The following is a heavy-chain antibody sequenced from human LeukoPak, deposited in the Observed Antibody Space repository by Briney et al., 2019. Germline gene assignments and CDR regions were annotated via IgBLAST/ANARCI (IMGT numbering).Heavy chain of an antibody. CDR2: INPNSGGT. J-gene: IGHJ6*04. CDR1: GYTFTGYY. Sequence: ASVKVSCKASGYTFTGYYMHWVRQAPGQGLEWMGWINPNSGGTNYAQKFQGRVTMTRDASISTAYMELSRLRSDDTAVYYCAFLPSWGVRFLEWDVWGKGTTVTVSS. D-gene: IGHD3-3*01. CDR3: AFLPSWGVRFLEWDV. V-gene: IGHV1-2*02.